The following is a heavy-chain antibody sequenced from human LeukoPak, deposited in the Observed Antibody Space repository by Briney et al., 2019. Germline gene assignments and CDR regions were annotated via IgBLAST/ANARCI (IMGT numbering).Heavy chain of an antibody. D-gene: IGHD4-17*01. CDR3: ARDIMAWVTTGYDAFDI. CDR2: FDPEDGET. Sequence: ASVKVSCKVSGYTLTELSMHWVRQAPGKGLEWMGGFDPEDGETIYAQKFQGRVTMTEDTSTDTAYMELRSLRSDDTAVYYCARDIMAWVTTGYDAFDIWGQGTMVTVSS. J-gene: IGHJ3*02. CDR1: GYTLTELS. V-gene: IGHV1-24*01.